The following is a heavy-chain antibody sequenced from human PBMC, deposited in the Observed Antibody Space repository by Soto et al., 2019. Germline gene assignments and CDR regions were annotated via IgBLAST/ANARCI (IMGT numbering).Heavy chain of an antibody. Sequence: EVQLLESGGGSVQPGGSLRLSCAGSAFTFTNYAFSWVRQAPGKGLEWVSIISVSGSSTCYADSVTGRFIISRDTSKNTLYLEMNSLRVEDTAVYYCAKAPRDFDWFENAFDIWGQGTMVTVSS. D-gene: IGHD3-9*01. CDR3: AKAPRDFDWFENAFDI. CDR1: AFTFTNYA. CDR2: ISVSGSST. J-gene: IGHJ3*02. V-gene: IGHV3-23*01.